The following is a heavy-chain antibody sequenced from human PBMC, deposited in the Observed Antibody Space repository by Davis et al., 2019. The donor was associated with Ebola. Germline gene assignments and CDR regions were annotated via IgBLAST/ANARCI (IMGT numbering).Heavy chain of an antibody. J-gene: IGHJ6*02. CDR1: GYTFTGYY. Sequence: AASVKVSCKASGYTFTGYYMHWVRQAPGQGLEWMGWINPNSGGTNYAQKFQGWVTMTRDTSISTAYMELSRLRSDDTAVYYCASSRGDDILKPYGMDVWGQGTTVTVSS. V-gene: IGHV1-2*04. CDR3: ASSRGDDILKPYGMDV. D-gene: IGHD3-9*01. CDR2: INPNSGGT.